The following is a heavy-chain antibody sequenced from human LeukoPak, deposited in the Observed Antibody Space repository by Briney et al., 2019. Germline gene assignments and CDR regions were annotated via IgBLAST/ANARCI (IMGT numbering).Heavy chain of an antibody. Sequence: GGSLRLSCAASRFTFNNYAMTWVRQAPGKGLEWVSTISGSGDSTHYADSVKGRFTISRDNSKNVLYLQMNSLRVEDTAIYYCVKGCSYTGCYTSDYWGQGTLVTVSS. V-gene: IGHV3-23*01. J-gene: IGHJ4*02. D-gene: IGHD2-2*02. CDR3: VKGCSYTGCYTSDY. CDR1: RFTFNNYA. CDR2: ISGSGDST.